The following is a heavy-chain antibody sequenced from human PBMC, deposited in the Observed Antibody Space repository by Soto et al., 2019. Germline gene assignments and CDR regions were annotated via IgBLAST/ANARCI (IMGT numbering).Heavy chain of an antibody. CDR1: GGSISSGGYY. Sequence: QVQLQESGPGLVKPSQTLSLTCTVSGGSISSGGYYWSWIRQHPGKGLEWIGYIYYSGRTYYNPSLKSLVTISVDTSNNQFSLKLSSVTAADTAVYYCASYHVLRFLEWSYYGMDVWCQGTTVTVSS. CDR3: ASYHVLRFLEWSYYGMDV. D-gene: IGHD3-3*01. J-gene: IGHJ6*02. V-gene: IGHV4-31*01. CDR2: IYYSGRT.